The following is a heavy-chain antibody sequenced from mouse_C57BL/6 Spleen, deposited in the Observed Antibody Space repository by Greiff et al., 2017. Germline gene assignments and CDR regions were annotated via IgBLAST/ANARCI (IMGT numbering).Heavy chain of an antibody. CDR3: ARNVIYYYGSGYAMDY. J-gene: IGHJ4*01. Sequence: VQLQQSGPGLVQPSQSLSITCTVSGFSLTSYGVHWVRQSPGKGLEWLGVIWSGGSTDYTAAFIYRLSISKDNTKSQVFFKMDSLQTDDTTIYYCARNVIYYYGSGYAMDYWGQGTSVTVSS. D-gene: IGHD1-1*01. V-gene: IGHV2-2*01. CDR2: IWSGGST. CDR1: GFSLTSYG.